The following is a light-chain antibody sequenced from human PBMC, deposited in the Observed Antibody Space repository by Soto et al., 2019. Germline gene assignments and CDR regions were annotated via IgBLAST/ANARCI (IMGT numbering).Light chain of an antibody. CDR2: GAS. CDR3: QQYNNWPRT. Sequence: EIVMTQSPATLSVSPGERATLSCRASQSVSSNLAWYQQKPGQAPRLLIYGASTRATGIPARFSCSGSGTEFTLTISSLQSEGFAVYYCQQYNNWPRTFGQGTKVEIK. CDR1: QSVSSN. J-gene: IGKJ1*01. V-gene: IGKV3-15*01.